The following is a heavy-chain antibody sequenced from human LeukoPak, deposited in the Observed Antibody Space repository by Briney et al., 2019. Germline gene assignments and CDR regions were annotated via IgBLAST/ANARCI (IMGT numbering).Heavy chain of an antibody. CDR3: ARVQRYGVVPAAILLDY. Sequence: GGSLRLSCAASGFTFSSYSMNWVRQAPGKGLEYVSAISSNGGSTYYANSVKGRFTISRDNSKNTLYLQMGSLRAEDMAVYYCARVQRYGVVPAAILLDYWGQGTLVTVSS. J-gene: IGHJ4*02. CDR2: ISSNGGST. D-gene: IGHD2-2*02. CDR1: GFTFSSYS. V-gene: IGHV3-64*01.